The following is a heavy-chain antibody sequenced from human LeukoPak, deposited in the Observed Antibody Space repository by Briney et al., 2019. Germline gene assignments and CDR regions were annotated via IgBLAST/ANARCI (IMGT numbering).Heavy chain of an antibody. J-gene: IGHJ3*02. CDR1: GFTFSSYA. CDR2: ISGSGGRT. Sequence: GGSLRLSCAASGFTFSSYAMYWVRQAPGEGLEWVSAISGSGGRTDYTNSVKGRFTISRDNSKNTLYLQMNSLRVEDTAVYFCATRADSRAFEIWGQGTMVTVSS. CDR3: ATRADSRAFEI. V-gene: IGHV3-23*01.